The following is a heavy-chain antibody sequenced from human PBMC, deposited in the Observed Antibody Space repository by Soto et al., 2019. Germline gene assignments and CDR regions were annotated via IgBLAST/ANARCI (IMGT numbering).Heavy chain of an antibody. CDR3: ARDRGPSISASDYYGMDV. CDR2: IYPGDSDT. J-gene: IGHJ6*02. CDR1: GYSFTSYW. Sequence: EVQLVQSGAEVKKPGESLKISCKGSGYSFTSYWIGWVRQMPGKGLEWMGIIYPGDSDTRYSPSFQGQVTISADKSISTAGLQWSSLKASDTAMYYCARDRGPSISASDYYGMDVWGRGTTVTVSS. V-gene: IGHV5-51*01. D-gene: IGHD3-9*01.